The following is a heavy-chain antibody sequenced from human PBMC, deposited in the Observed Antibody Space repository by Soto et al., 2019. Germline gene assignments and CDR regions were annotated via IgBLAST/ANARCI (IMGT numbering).Heavy chain of an antibody. CDR2: INPNSGGT. V-gene: IGHV1-2*04. CDR1: GYTSTGYY. CDR3: ARDGRYCSSTSCPEDPHYYGIDV. D-gene: IGHD2-2*01. Sequence: ASVKVSCKASGYTSTGYYMHWVRQAPGPGLEWMAWINPNSGGTNYAQKFQGWVTMTRDTSISTAYMELSRLRSDDTAVYYCARDGRYCSSTSCPEDPHYYGIDVWGQGTTVTVSS. J-gene: IGHJ6*02.